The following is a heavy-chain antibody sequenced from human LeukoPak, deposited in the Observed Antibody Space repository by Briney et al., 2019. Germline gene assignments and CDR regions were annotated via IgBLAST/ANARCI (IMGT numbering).Heavy chain of an antibody. CDR2: IPGSGAST. CDR1: GFTFSSYA. V-gene: IGHV3-23*01. Sequence: GGSLRLSCAASGFTFSSYAMSWVRQAPGKGLEWVSAIPGSGASTYYADSVKGRFTISRDNSKNTLYLQMNSLRADDTAVYYCARERTGTTWDYWGQGTLVTVSS. CDR3: ARERTGTTWDY. J-gene: IGHJ4*02. D-gene: IGHD1-1*01.